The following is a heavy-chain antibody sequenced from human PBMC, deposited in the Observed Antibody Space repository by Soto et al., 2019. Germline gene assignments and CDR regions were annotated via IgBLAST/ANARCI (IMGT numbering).Heavy chain of an antibody. J-gene: IGHJ4*02. D-gene: IGHD1-1*01. CDR2: SYYSGTT. CDR1: GASISVHSYY. CDR3: ARATGTLRSRNCDY. V-gene: IGHV4-39*07. Sequence: PSETLSLTCTVSGASISVHSYYWTWIRQPPGKGLEWIGSSYYSGTTYFNPSLKSRATMSVDTSKSQFSLRLSSVTAADTAVYYCARATGTLRSRNCDYWGQGSLVTVSS.